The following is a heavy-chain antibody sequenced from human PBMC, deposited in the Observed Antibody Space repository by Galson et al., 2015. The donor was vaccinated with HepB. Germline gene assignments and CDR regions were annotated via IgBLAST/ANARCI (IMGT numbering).Heavy chain of an antibody. V-gene: IGHV1-2*02. CDR3: ARFFRGEVVPAATFKKYGMDV. CDR1: GYTFTGYY. CDR2: INPNSGGT. J-gene: IGHJ6*02. Sequence: QSGAEVKKPGESLKISCKASGYTFTGYYMHWVRQAPGQGLEWMGWINPNSGGTNYAQKFQGRVTMTRDTSISTAYMELSRLRSDDTAVYYCARFFRGEVVPAATFKKYGMDVWGQGTTVTVSS. D-gene: IGHD2-2*01.